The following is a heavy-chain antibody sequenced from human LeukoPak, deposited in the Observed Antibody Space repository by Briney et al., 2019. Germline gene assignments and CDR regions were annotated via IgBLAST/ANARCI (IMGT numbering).Heavy chain of an antibody. V-gene: IGHV3-7*01. CDR2: IKQDGSEK. Sequence: GGSLRLSCVASGFTFSSRDWMPWVRQAAGKGLEWVANIKQDGSEKNYVDSVKGRFTISRDNAKNSVDLKMNSLRVEGTAVYYCAREGALTVTKDAFDIWGQGTMVTVSS. CDR1: GFTFSSRDW. CDR3: AREGALTVTKDAFDI. D-gene: IGHD4-17*01. J-gene: IGHJ3*02.